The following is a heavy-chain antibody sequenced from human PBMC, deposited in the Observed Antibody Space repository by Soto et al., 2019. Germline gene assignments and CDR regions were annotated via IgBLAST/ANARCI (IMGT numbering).Heavy chain of an antibody. CDR3: ARGGGLFVVVPAAIFY. J-gene: IGHJ4*02. V-gene: IGHV3-30-3*01. CDR1: GFTFSSYA. Sequence: QTGGSLRLSCAASGFTFSSYAMHWVRQAPGKGLEWVAVISYDGSNKYYADSVKGRFTISRDNSKNTLYLQMNSLRAEDTAVYYCARGGGLFVVVPAAIFYWGQGTLVTVSS. CDR2: ISYDGSNK. D-gene: IGHD2-2*01.